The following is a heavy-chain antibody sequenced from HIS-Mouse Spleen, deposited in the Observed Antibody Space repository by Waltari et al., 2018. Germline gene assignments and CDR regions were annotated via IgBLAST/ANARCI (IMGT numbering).Heavy chain of an antibody. CDR3: ARALGYYFDY. V-gene: IGHV1-2*02. Sequence: QGLEWMGWINPNSGGTNYAQKFQGRVTMTRDTSISTAYMELSRLRSDDTAVYYCARALGYYFDYWGQGTLVTVSS. CDR2: INPNSGGT. D-gene: IGHD7-27*01. J-gene: IGHJ4*02.